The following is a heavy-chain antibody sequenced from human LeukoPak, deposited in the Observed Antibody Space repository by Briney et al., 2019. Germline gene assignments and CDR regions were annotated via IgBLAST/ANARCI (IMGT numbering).Heavy chain of an antibody. J-gene: IGHJ4*02. CDR1: GYTFTGYV. Sequence: ASVKVSCKASGYTFTGYVMHWVRQAPGQGLEWMGWIKTNSGGIKYAQKFQGRVTMTRDTSISTTYMELTSLRSDDTAVYYCAREEAPTPPDFDYWGRGTLVTVSS. CDR2: IKTNSGGI. V-gene: IGHV1-2*02. CDR3: AREEAPTPPDFDY.